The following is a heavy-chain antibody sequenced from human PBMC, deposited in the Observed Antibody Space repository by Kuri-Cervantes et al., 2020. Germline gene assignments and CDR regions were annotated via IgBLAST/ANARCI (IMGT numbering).Heavy chain of an antibody. CDR1: GGTFSSYA. D-gene: IGHD6-19*01. V-gene: IGHV1-69*06. CDR3: ARGDGSGWYVDY. Sequence: SVKVSCKASGGTFSSYAISWVRQAPGQGLEWMGGIIPIFGTANYAQKFQGRVTITADKSTSTAYMELSSLRSDDTAVYYCARGDGSGWYVDYWGQGTLVTVSS. J-gene: IGHJ4*02. CDR2: IIPIFGTA.